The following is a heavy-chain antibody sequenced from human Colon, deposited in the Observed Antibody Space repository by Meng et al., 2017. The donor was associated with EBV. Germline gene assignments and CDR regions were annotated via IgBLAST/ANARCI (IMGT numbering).Heavy chain of an antibody. J-gene: IGHJ4*02. D-gene: IGHD3-22*01. CDR3: ARALGDSSAYSGGFFDY. CDR1: GLTVSNNY. Sequence: EVQLVESGXGLIQPXGSLRLSCAASGLTVSNNYMSWVRQAPGMGLEWVSIVYTGGSTYYADSVKGRFTISRDNSKNTLYLQMNSLRAEDTAVYYCARALGDSSAYSGGFFDYRGQGTLVTVSS. V-gene: IGHV3-53*01. CDR2: VYTGGST.